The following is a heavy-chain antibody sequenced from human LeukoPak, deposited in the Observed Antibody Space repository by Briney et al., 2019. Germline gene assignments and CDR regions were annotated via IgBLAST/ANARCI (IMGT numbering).Heavy chain of an antibody. J-gene: IGHJ4*02. V-gene: IGHV4-61*02. Sequence: PSETLSLTCTVSGGSISSGSYYWSWIRQPARKGLEWIGRIYTSGSTNYNPSLKSRVTISVDTSKNQFSLKLSSVTAADTAVYYCARDPYYDFWSGYPPDWGQGTLVTVSS. CDR3: ARDPYYDFWSGYPPD. CDR1: GGSISSGSYY. CDR2: IYTSGST. D-gene: IGHD3-3*01.